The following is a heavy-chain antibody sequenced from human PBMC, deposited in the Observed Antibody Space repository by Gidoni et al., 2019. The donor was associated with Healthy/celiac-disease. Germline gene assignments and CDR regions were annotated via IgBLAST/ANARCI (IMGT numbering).Heavy chain of an antibody. CDR3: ARAWGVGATVDY. CDR2: IKQDGSEK. D-gene: IGHD1-26*01. Sequence: EVQLVESGGGLVQPGGSLRLSCAASGFTFSRYWMRWVRQAPGKGLEGVANIKQDGSEKYYVASVKGRFTISRDNAKNSLYLQMNSLRAEDTAVYYCARAWGVGATVDYWGQGTLVTVSS. V-gene: IGHV3-7*03. CDR1: GFTFSRYW. J-gene: IGHJ4*02.